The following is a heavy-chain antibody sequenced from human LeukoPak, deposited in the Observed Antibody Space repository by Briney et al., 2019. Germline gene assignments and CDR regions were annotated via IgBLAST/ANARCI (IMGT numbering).Heavy chain of an antibody. J-gene: IGHJ4*02. V-gene: IGHV3-9*01. Sequence: GGSLRLSCAASGFTFDDYAKHWVRQAPGKGLEWVSGISWNSGSIGYADSVKGRFTISRDNAKNSLYLQMNSLRAGDTALYYCAKVGGIAARRLLYFDYWGQGTLVTVSS. D-gene: IGHD6-6*01. CDR3: AKVGGIAARRLLYFDY. CDR2: ISWNSGSI. CDR1: GFTFDDYA.